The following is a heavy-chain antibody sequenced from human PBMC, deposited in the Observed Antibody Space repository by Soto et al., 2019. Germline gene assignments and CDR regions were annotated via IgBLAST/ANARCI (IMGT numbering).Heavy chain of an antibody. J-gene: IGHJ3*02. CDR3: LVTTSAFDI. Sequence: EVQLVESGGDLAQPVGSLRLSCAASGFTPRNFWVNWVRPAPGKGLEWVANITQGGIEKNYVDSVKGRFTISRDDTENSLSRQMNNLRAEDAAVYYCLVTTSAFDIWGRGTTVTVSS. V-gene: IGHV3-7*01. D-gene: IGHD4-17*01. CDR1: GFTPRNFW. CDR2: ITQGGIEK.